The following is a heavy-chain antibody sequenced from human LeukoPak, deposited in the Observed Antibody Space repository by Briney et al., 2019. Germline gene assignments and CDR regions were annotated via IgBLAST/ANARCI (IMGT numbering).Heavy chain of an antibody. V-gene: IGHV1-46*01. CDR2: INPSGGST. D-gene: IGHD2-15*01. CDR3: ARDGREGCSGGSCYSLGHYYYYYGMDV. CDR1: GYTFTSYY. Sequence: GASVKVSCKASGYTFTSYYMHWVRQAPGQGLEWMGIINPSGGSTSYAQKFQGRVTMTRDTSTSTVYMELSSLRSEDTAVYYCARDGREGCSGGSCYSLGHYYYYYGMDVWGQGTTVTVSS. J-gene: IGHJ6*02.